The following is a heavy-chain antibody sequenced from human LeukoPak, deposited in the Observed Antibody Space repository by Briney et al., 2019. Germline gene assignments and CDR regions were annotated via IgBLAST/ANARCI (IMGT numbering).Heavy chain of an antibody. CDR3: AKDREVSAARVYDY. J-gene: IGHJ4*02. CDR2: ITGSGGTT. D-gene: IGHD2-2*01. Sequence: GGSLRLSCAACGFTFSNYVLIWVRQAPGRGLEWVSAITGSGGTTSYAGSVKGRFTISRDNSRNTLYLQMNSLRAEAAAVYYCAKDREVSAARVYDYWGQGTLVSVSS. V-gene: IGHV3-23*01. CDR1: GFTFSNYV.